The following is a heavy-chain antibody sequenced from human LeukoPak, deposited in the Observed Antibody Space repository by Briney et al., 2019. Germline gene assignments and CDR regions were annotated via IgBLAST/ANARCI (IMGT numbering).Heavy chain of an antibody. Sequence: SETLSLTCIVSGGSLNSPNYYWGWIRQPPGKGLEWIGTIYYSGTTYYNPSLQSRLTISVDTSKNQFSLKLTSVTAADTAVYYCARHDYYGSLNWFDPWGQGTLITVSS. D-gene: IGHD3-10*01. CDR3: ARHDYYGSLNWFDP. CDR2: IYYSGTT. V-gene: IGHV4-39*01. J-gene: IGHJ5*02. CDR1: GGSLNSPNYY.